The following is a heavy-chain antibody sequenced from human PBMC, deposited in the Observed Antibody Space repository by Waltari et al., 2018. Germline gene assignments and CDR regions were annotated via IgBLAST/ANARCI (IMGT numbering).Heavy chain of an antibody. CDR3: ARTTYYYGMDV. J-gene: IGHJ6*02. D-gene: IGHD4-17*01. Sequence: QLQLQESGPGLVKPSETLSLTCTVSGGSISSSSYYWGWIRQPPGKGLEWIGSIYYSGSTYYNPSLKSRVTISVDTSKNQFSLKLSSVTAADTAVYYCARTTYYYGMDVWGQGTTVTVSS. CDR2: IYYSGST. V-gene: IGHV4-39*01. CDR1: GGSISSSSYY.